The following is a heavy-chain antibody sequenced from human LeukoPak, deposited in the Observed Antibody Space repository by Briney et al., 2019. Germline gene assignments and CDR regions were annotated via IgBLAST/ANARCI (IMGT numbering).Heavy chain of an antibody. D-gene: IGHD3-10*01. CDR1: GYTFTSYY. J-gene: IGHJ5*02. Sequence: ASVKVSCKASGYTFTSYYMHWVRQAPGQGLEWMGIINPSGGSKSYAQKFQGRVTMTRDTSTSTVYMEPSSLRSEDTAVYYCARSTYSYGSGSSNWFDTWGQGKLVTVSS. CDR2: INPSGGSK. CDR3: ARSTYSYGSGSSNWFDT. V-gene: IGHV1-46*01.